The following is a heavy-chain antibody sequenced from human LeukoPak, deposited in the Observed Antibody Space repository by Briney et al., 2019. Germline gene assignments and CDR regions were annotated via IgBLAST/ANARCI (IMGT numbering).Heavy chain of an antibody. CDR3: ARALYSDYYSYLNWFDP. Sequence: ASVKVSCKASGYTCTNYGIGWVRQAPGQGLEWMEWISAYNGHTNYAQKFQGRVTMNTDTSTSTAYMELRSLRPDDTAIYYCARALYSDYYSYLNWFDPWGQGTLVTVSS. J-gene: IGHJ5*02. V-gene: IGHV1-18*01. CDR2: ISAYNGHT. CDR1: GYTCTNYG. D-gene: IGHD5-12*01.